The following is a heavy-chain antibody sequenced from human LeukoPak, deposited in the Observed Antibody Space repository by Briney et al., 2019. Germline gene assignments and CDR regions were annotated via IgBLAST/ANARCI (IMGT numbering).Heavy chain of an antibody. Sequence: GASLRLSCAASGYYFSSYSINWVRQPPGKGLEWVSSISVRRNYIYYADSVRGRFSISRDDARDSLYLQMKSLRAEDTAVYYCVRLRRNSDTSGFYYYYDYWGQGTLVTVSS. J-gene: IGHJ4*02. D-gene: IGHD3-22*01. CDR3: VRLRRNSDTSGFYYYYDY. CDR2: ISVRRNYI. V-gene: IGHV3-21*01. CDR1: GYYFSSYS.